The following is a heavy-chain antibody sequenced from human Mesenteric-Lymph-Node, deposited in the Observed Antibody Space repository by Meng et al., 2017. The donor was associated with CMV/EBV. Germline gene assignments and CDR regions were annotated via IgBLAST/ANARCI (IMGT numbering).Heavy chain of an antibody. CDR3: ARGGLRVVGATGVDY. Sequence: ASVKVSCKASGYTFTSYDINWVRQATGQGLEWMGWLNPNSGGTNYAQKFQGRVTMTRDTSISTAYMELSRLRSDDTAVYYCARGGLRVVGATGVDYWGQGTLVTVSS. CDR2: LNPNSGGT. J-gene: IGHJ4*02. CDR1: GYTFTSYD. V-gene: IGHV1-2*02. D-gene: IGHD1-26*01.